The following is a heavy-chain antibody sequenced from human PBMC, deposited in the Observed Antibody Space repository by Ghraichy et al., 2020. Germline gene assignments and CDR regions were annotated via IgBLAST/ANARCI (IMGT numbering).Heavy chain of an antibody. V-gene: IGHV1-69*13. D-gene: IGHD6-6*01. CDR3: AGTARRKEWVFDY. CDR1: GGTFSSYA. J-gene: IGHJ4*02. Sequence: SVKVSCKASGGTFSSYAISWVRQAPGQGLEWMGGIIPIFGTANYAQKFQGRVTITADESTSTAYMELSSLRSEDTAVYYCAGTARRKEWVFDYWGQGTLVTVSS. CDR2: IIPIFGTA.